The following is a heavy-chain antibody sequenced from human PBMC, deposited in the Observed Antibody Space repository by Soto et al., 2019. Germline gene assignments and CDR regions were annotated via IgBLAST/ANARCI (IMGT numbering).Heavy chain of an antibody. V-gene: IGHV3-53*01. J-gene: IGHJ6*02. CDR3: ASSSDFWSGYGPPPYYYYGMDV. Sequence: PGGSLRLSCAASGFTVSSNYMSWVRQAPGKGLEWVSVIYSGGSTYYADSVKGRFTISRDNSKNTLYLQMNSLRAEDTAVYYCASSSDFWSGYGPPPYYYYGMDVWGQGITVTVAS. CDR1: GFTVSSNY. D-gene: IGHD3-3*01. CDR2: IYSGGST.